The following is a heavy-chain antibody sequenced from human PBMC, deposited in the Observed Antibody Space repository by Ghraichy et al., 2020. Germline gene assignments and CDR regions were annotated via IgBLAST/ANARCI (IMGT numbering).Heavy chain of an antibody. V-gene: IGHV4-34*01. Sequence: SQTLSLTCAVYGGSFSGYYWSWIRQPPGKGLEWIGEINHSGSTNYNPSLKSRVTISVDTSKNQFSLKLSSVTAADTAVYYCARDSITMVRGVIIPLGDWGQGTMVTVSS. CDR2: INHSGST. CDR1: GGSFSGYY. J-gene: IGHJ4*02. CDR3: ARDSITMVRGVIIPLGD. D-gene: IGHD3-10*01.